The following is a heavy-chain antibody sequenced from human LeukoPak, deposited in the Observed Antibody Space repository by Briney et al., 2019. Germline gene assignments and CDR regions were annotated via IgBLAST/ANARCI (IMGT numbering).Heavy chain of an antibody. CDR2: ISSSSSYI. J-gene: IGHJ4*02. D-gene: IGHD2-2*01. CDR3: AREGYCSSTSCYFIDY. CDR1: GFTFSSYS. Sequence: GESLQISCAASGFTFSSYSMNWVRQAPGKGLEWVSPISSSSSYIYYADSVKGRFTISRDNAKNSLYLQMNSLRAEDTAVYYCAREGYCSSTSCYFIDYWGQGTLVTVSS. V-gene: IGHV3-21*01.